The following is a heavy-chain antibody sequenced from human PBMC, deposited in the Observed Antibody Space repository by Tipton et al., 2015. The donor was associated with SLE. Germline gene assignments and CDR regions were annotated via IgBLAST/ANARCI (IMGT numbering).Heavy chain of an antibody. CDR3: AREGLSGYEQGFDY. V-gene: IGHV3-30*04. Sequence: FLRLSCAASGFTFSIYAMHWVRQAPGKGLEWVAVISYDGSNKYYADSVKGRFTISRDISKNTLYLQMNSLRAEDTAVFYCAREGLSGYEQGFDYWGQGTLVTVSS. D-gene: IGHD5-12*01. CDR1: GFTFSIYA. J-gene: IGHJ4*02. CDR2: ISYDGSNK.